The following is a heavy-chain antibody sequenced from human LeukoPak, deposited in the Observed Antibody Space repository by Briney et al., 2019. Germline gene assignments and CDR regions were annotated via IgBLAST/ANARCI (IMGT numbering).Heavy chain of an antibody. CDR1: GYSFTSYW. Sequence: GESLKISCKGSGYSFTSYWIGWVRQMPGKGLEWMRIIYPGDSDTRYSPSFQGQVTISADKSISTAYLQWSSLKASDTAMYYCARQWELLGDAFDIWGQGTMVTVSS. D-gene: IGHD1-26*01. CDR3: ARQWELLGDAFDI. V-gene: IGHV5-51*01. CDR2: IYPGDSDT. J-gene: IGHJ3*02.